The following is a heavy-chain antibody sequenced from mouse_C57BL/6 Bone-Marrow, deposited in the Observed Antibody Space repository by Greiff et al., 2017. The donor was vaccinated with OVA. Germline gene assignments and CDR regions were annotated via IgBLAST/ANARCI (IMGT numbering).Heavy chain of an antibody. CDR3: VRHRAEGYYGCAY. Sequence: EVKLVESGGGLVQPKGSLKLSCAASGFSFNTYAMNWVRQAPGKGLEWVARIRSKSNNYATYYADSVKDRFTISRDDSESMLYLQMNNLKTEDTARYDGVRHRAEGYYGCAYWGQGTLVTVSA. CDR2: IRSKSNNYAT. J-gene: IGHJ3*01. D-gene: IGHD2-3*01. CDR1: GFSFNTYA. V-gene: IGHV10-1*01.